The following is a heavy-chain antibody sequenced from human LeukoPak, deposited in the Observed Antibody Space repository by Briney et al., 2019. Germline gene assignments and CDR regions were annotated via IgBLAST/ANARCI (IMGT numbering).Heavy chain of an antibody. J-gene: IGHJ4*02. CDR1: GFTFSSYA. Sequence: GGSLRLSCAASGFTFSSYAMNWVRQAPGKGLEWVSAISATGGSTYYADSVKGRFTISRDNSRNTLYLQMSSLRADDTAVYYCAKAGNTAMVIPYFDYWGQGTLVTVSS. CDR3: AKAGNTAMVIPYFDY. V-gene: IGHV3-23*01. D-gene: IGHD5-18*01. CDR2: ISATGGST.